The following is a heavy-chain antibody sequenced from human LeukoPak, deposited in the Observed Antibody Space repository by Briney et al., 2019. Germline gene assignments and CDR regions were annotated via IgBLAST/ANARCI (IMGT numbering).Heavy chain of an antibody. J-gene: IGHJ4*02. CDR1: GFTFSSYT. D-gene: IGHD6-19*01. V-gene: IGHV3-21*01. Sequence: GSLRLSCAASGFTFSSYTTNWVRQAPGKGLAWVSSISSSSGYIYYADSVKGRFTISRDNAKNSLYLQMNSLRAEDTAVYYCARDPYTSGWYWYFDYWGQGTLLTVSS. CDR2: ISSSSGYI. CDR3: ARDPYTSGWYWYFDY.